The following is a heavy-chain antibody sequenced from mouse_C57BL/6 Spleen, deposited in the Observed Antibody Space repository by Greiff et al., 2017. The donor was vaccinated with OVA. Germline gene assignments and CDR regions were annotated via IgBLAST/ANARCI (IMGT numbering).Heavy chain of an antibody. CDR2: INYDGSST. J-gene: IGHJ2*01. D-gene: IGHD4-1*01. CDR3: ARLGPNYFDY. V-gene: IGHV5-16*01. CDR1: GFTFSDYY. Sequence: EVKLMESEGGLVQPGSSMKLSCTASGFTFSDYYMAWVRQVPEKGLEWVANINYDGSSTYYLDSLKSRFIISRDNAKNILYLQMSSLKSEDTATYYCARLGPNYFDYWGQGTTLTVSS.